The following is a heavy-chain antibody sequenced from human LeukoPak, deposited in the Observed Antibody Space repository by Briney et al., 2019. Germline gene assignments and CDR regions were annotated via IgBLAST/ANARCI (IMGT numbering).Heavy chain of an antibody. V-gene: IGHV1-2*02. J-gene: IGHJ3*02. CDR3: ARGEYVISGYRNDAFDI. CDR1: GYTFTDYY. D-gene: IGHD3-22*01. CDR2: INPNNGAT. Sequence: GASVKVSCKASGYTFTDYYMHWVRQAPGQRLEWMGWINPNNGATKFAQKFQGRVTMTRDTSINTAYMELTRLRSDDTAVYYCARGEYVISGYRNDAFDIWGQGTMVTVSS.